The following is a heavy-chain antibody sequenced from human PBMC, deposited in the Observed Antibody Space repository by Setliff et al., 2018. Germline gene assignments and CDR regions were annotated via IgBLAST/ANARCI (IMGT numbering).Heavy chain of an antibody. D-gene: IGHD3-10*01. J-gene: IGHJ3*02. CDR2: IIPIFGTP. Sequence: SVKVSCKASGGMSGTYSISWVRQAPGQGLEWIGAIIPIFGTPNYAQNFQDRVTITADISTTTVFMEMSSLRSDDTAVYYCARDLNRWFGEFAFDIWGQGTMVTVSS. CDR1: GGMSGTYS. V-gene: IGHV1-69*06. CDR3: ARDLNRWFGEFAFDI.